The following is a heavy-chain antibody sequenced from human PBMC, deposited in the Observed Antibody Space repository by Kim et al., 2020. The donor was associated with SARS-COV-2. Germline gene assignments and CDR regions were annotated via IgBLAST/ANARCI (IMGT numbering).Heavy chain of an antibody. CDR1: GFTFSSYA. D-gene: IGHD3-10*01. CDR2: ISGSGGST. J-gene: IGHJ4*02. Sequence: GGSLRLSCAASGFTFSSYAMSWVRQAPGKGLEWVSAISGSGGSTYYADSVKGRFTISRDNSKNTLYLQMNSLRAEDTAVYYCAKFFLFSHYYGSGSYFTHIDYWGQGPLVTVSS. V-gene: IGHV3-23*01. CDR3: AKFFLFSHYYGSGSYFTHIDY.